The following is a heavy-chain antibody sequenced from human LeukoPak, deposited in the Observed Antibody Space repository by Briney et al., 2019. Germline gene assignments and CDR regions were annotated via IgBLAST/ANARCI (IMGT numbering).Heavy chain of an antibody. J-gene: IGHJ4*02. CDR3: AKPPWGITLIVVAKYFDY. CDR2: ISGSGDST. Sequence: GGSLRLSCAASGFTFSSYAMSWVRQAPGKGLEWVSGISGSGDSTYYADSVKGRFTISRDNSKNTLYLQMNSLRAEDTAVYYCAKPPWGITLIVVAKYFDYWGQGTLVTVSS. D-gene: IGHD3-22*01. V-gene: IGHV3-23*01. CDR1: GFTFSSYA.